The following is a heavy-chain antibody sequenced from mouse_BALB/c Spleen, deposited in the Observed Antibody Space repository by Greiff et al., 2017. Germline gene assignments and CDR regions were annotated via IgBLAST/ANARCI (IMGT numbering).Heavy chain of an antibody. CDR3: ARPTLTGTYAMDY. CDR2: INPDSSTI. CDR1: GFDFSRYW. D-gene: IGHD4-1*01. V-gene: IGHV4-1*02. J-gene: IGHJ4*01. Sequence: EVQVVESGGGLVQPGGSLKLSCAASGFDFSRYWMSWVRQAPGKGLEWIGEINPDSSTINYTPSLKDKFIISRDNAKNTLYLQMSKVRSEDTALYYCARPTLTGTYAMDYWGQGTSVTVSS.